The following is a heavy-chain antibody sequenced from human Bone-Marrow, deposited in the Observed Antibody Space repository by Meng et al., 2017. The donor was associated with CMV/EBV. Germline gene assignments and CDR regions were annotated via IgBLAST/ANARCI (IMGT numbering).Heavy chain of an antibody. V-gene: IGHV1-2*02. CDR2: INPNSGGS. Sequence: ASVKVSCKASGYTFTGYYIHWLRHAPGQGLEWVGWINPNSGGSNYAQKFQGRVIMTRDKSITTAYMELSGLRSDDTALYYCARAPIPHLYDFWSGYYGGYYYGMDVWGQGTMVTVSS. CDR1: GYTFTGYY. CDR3: ARAPIPHLYDFWSGYYGGYYYGMDV. D-gene: IGHD3-3*01. J-gene: IGHJ6*02.